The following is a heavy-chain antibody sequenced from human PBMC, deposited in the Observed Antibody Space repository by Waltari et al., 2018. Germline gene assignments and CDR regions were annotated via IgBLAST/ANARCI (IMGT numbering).Heavy chain of an antibody. Sequence: QVQLVQSGAEVKKPGSSVKVSCKASGGTFSSYAISWVRQAPGQGLEWMGGIIPIFGTANYAQKFKGRVTSTADESTSTAYMELSSLRSEDTAGYYCARDHYGDYVLGVWYFDLWGRGTLVTVSS. D-gene: IGHD4-17*01. CDR2: IIPIFGTA. J-gene: IGHJ2*01. V-gene: IGHV1-69*01. CDR1: GGTFSSYA. CDR3: ARDHYGDYVLGVWYFDL.